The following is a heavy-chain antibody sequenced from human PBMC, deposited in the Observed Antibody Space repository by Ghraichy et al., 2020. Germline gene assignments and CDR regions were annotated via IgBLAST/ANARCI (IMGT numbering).Heavy chain of an antibody. CDR2: IYHSGST. Sequence: LETLSLTCTVSGYSISSGYYWGWIRQPPGKGLEWIGSIYHSGSTYYNPSLKSRVTISVDTSKNQFSLKLSSVTAADTAVYYCARALLTGWYYFDYWGQGTLVTVSS. J-gene: IGHJ4*02. V-gene: IGHV4-38-2*02. CDR1: GYSISSGYY. D-gene: IGHD3-9*01. CDR3: ARALLTGWYYFDY.